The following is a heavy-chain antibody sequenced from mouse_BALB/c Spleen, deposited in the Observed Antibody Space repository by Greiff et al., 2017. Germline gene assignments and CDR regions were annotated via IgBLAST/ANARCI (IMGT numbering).Heavy chain of an antibody. Sequence: DLVKPGASVKLSCKASGYTFTSYWINWIKQRPGQGLEWIGRIAPGSISTYYNEMIKGKATLTVDTSSSTAYIQLSSLSSEDSAVYFCARGGLAFDYWGQGTTLTVSA. V-gene: IGHV1S41*01. D-gene: IGHD1-1*02. CDR2: IAPGSIST. CDR3: ARGGLAFDY. CDR1: GYTFTSYW. J-gene: IGHJ2*01.